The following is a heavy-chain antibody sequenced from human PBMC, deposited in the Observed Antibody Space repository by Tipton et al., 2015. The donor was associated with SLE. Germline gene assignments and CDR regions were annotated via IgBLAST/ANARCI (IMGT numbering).Heavy chain of an antibody. D-gene: IGHD4-23*01. CDR1: GGSITSGSYF. J-gene: IGHJ3*02. Sequence: TLSLTCTVSGGSITSGSYFYNWIRQPAGKGLEWIGRLYTSGTIDYNPSLKSRLTISRDTSKNQFSLDLNSVTAADTAKYYCARESVITPRNDLDIWGQGAMVTVSS. V-gene: IGHV4-61*02. CDR2: LYTSGTI. CDR3: ARESVITPRNDLDI.